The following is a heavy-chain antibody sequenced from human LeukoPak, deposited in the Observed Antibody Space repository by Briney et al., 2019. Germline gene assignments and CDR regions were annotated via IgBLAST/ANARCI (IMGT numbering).Heavy chain of an antibody. CDR3: AKGGYYDSSGSSGAFDI. CDR1: GFTFSSYA. J-gene: IGHJ3*02. CDR2: ISGSGGST. Sequence: GGSLRLSCAASGFTFSSYAMGWVRQAPGKGLEWVSAISGSGGSTYYADSVKGRFTISRDNSKNTLYLQMNSLRAEDTAVSYCAKGGYYDSSGSSGAFDIWGQGTMVTVSS. V-gene: IGHV3-23*01. D-gene: IGHD3-22*01.